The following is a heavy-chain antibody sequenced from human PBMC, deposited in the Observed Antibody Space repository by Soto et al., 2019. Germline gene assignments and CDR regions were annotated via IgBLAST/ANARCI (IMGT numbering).Heavy chain of an antibody. CDR1: GFTFSSYG. CDR3: AKDREEQLGSPFDY. Sequence: GGSLRLSCAASGFTFSSYGMHWVRQAPGKGLEWVAVISYDGSNKYYADSVKGRFTISRDNSKNTLYLQMNSLRAEDTAVYYCAKDREEQLGSPFDYWGQGTLVTVSS. J-gene: IGHJ4*02. V-gene: IGHV3-30*18. CDR2: ISYDGSNK. D-gene: IGHD6-6*01.